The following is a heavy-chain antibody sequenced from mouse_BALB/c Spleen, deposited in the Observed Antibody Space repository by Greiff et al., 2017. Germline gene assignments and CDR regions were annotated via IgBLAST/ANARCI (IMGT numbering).Heavy chain of an antibody. Sequence: EVKLMESGGGLVKPGGSLKLSCAASGFTFSSYAMAWVRQTPEKRLEWVASISSGGSTYYPNSVKDRFTISRDNARNILYQQMSSLRSEDTAMYYCARGRVYCDNYVWFAYWGQGTLVTVSA. J-gene: IGHJ3*01. CDR3: ARGRVYCDNYVWFAY. CDR2: ISSGGST. V-gene: IGHV5-6-5*01. CDR1: GFTFSSYA. D-gene: IGHD2-1*01.